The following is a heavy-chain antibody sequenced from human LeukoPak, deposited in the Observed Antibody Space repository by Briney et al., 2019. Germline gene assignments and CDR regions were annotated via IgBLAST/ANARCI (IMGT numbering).Heavy chain of an antibody. D-gene: IGHD6-6*01. V-gene: IGHV4-39*01. J-gene: IGHJ3*02. CDR2: IYYSGST. CDR1: GGSISSSSYY. CDR3: ARPPLPLPAAARVIAFDI. Sequence: SETLSLTCTVSGGSISSSSYYWGWIRQPPGKGLEWIGSIYYSGSTYYNPSLKSRVTISVDTSKNQFSLKLSSVTAADTAVYYCARPPLPLPAAARVIAFDIWGQGTMVTVSS.